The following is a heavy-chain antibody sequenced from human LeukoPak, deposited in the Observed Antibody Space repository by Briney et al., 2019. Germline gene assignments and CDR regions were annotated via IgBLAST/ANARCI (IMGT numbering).Heavy chain of an antibody. CDR3: ATQRGSYRWGTDFDY. CDR2: INPNSGDT. D-gene: IGHD3-16*01. CDR1: GYTCTGYY. V-gene: IGHV1-2*02. J-gene: IGHJ4*02. Sequence: GASVKVSCKASGYTCTGYYMHWVRQAPGQGLEWMGWINPNSGDTKYAQKFQGRVTMTRDTSISTAYMELSRLRSDDTAVYYCATQRGSYRWGTDFDYWGQGTLVTVSS.